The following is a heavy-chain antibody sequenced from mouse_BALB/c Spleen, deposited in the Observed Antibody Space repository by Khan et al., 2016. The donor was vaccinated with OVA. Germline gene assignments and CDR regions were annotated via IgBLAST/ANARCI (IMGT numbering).Heavy chain of an antibody. CDR3: TRNDYDSGGLYAMDD. D-gene: IGHD2-4*01. J-gene: IGHJ4*01. CDR2: INTETGEP. Sequence: QIQLVQSGPELKKPGETVKISCKASGYTFTDYSMQWVKQAPGKGLKWVGWINTETGEPTYADDFKGRFAFSLETSASTAYLQINNLKNEDTATYFCTRNDYDSGGLYAMDDWGQGTSVTVSS. V-gene: IGHV9-2-1*01. CDR1: GYTFTDYS.